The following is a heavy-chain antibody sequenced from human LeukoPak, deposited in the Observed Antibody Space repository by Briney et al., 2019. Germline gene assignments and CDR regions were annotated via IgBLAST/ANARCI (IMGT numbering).Heavy chain of an antibody. J-gene: IGHJ3*02. CDR1: GFTFSSYG. D-gene: IGHD3-3*01. CDR2: ISYDGSNK. V-gene: IGHV3-30*03. CDR3: ARLYGGPYAFDI. Sequence: EGSLRLSCAASGFTFSSYGMHWVRQAPGKGLEWVAVISYDGSNKYYADSVKGRFTISRDNSKKKLYLQMNSLRAEDTAVYYCARLYGGPYAFDIWGQGTMVTVSS.